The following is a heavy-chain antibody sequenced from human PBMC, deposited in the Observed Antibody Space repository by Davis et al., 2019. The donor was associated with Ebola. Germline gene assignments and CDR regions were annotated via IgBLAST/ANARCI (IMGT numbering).Heavy chain of an antibody. Sequence: GESLKISCAASGFTFSSYGMHWVRQAPGKGLEWVAVISYDGSNKYYADSVKGRFTISRDNSKNTLYLQMNSLRAGDTAVYYCAKDRCGGDCSSGYWGQGTLVTVSS. J-gene: IGHJ4*02. CDR2: ISYDGSNK. D-gene: IGHD2-21*02. V-gene: IGHV3-30*18. CDR3: AKDRCGGDCSSGY. CDR1: GFTFSSYG.